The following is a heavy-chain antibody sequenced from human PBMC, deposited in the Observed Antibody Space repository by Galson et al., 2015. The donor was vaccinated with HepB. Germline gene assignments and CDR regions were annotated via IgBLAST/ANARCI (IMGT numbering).Heavy chain of an antibody. CDR2: VDPEDGET. Sequence: VKVSCKVSGYTFTDYYMHWVQQAPGKGLEWMGLVDPEDGETIYAEKFQGRVTITADTSTDTAYMELSSLRSEDTAVYYCATGVDSSGYYYGWFDPWGQGTLVTVSS. D-gene: IGHD3-22*01. CDR1: GYTFTDYY. CDR3: ATGVDSSGYYYGWFDP. J-gene: IGHJ5*02. V-gene: IGHV1-69-2*01.